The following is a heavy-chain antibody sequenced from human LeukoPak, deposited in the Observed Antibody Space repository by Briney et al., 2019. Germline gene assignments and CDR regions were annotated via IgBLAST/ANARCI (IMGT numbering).Heavy chain of an antibody. D-gene: IGHD6-19*01. CDR3: ARVGYSSDWYEGGH. CDR2: LNSDESIT. Sequence: GGSLRLSCAASGFTFSSYWMHWVRQAPGKGLVWVSRLNSDESITTYADSVKGRFTISRDNAKNTLYLQMNSLRAEDTAVYYCARVGYSSDWYEGGHWGQGTLVTVSS. J-gene: IGHJ4*02. V-gene: IGHV3-74*01. CDR1: GFTFSSYW.